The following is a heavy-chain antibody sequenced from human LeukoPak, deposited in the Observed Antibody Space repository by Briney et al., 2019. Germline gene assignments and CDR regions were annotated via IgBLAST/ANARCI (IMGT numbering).Heavy chain of an antibody. CDR2: INSDGSST. J-gene: IGHJ4*02. CDR1: GFTFSSYW. D-gene: IGHD4-17*01. Sequence: GSLRLSCAASGFTFSSYWMHWVRQAPGKGLVWVSRINSDGSSTSYADSVKGRFTISRDNAKNTLYLQMNSLRAEDTAVYYCASEDYGAYDTFDYWGQGTLVTVSS. V-gene: IGHV3-74*01. CDR3: ASEDYGAYDTFDY.